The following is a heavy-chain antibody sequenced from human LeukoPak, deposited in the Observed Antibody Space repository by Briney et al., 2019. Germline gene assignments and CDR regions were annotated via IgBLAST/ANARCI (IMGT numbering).Heavy chain of an antibody. J-gene: IGHJ4*02. CDR2: IKSKTDGGTT. CDR1: GFTFSNAW. Sequence: GGSPRLSCVASGFTFSNAWMSWVRQAPGKGLEWVGRIKSKTDGGTTDYAAPVKGRFTISRDDSKNTLYLQMNSLKTEDTAVYYCTTDLNPELIVVVPAASGWGQGTLVTVSS. CDR3: TTDLNPELIVVVPAASG. V-gene: IGHV3-15*01. D-gene: IGHD2-2*01.